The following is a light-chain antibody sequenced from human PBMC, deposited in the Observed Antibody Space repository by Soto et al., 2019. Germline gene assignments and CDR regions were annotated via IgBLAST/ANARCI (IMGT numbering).Light chain of an antibody. CDR2: DAS. J-gene: IGKJ5*01. Sequence: IVMAQSPGTLSVPAAESPTLSCMASQSVSSNLGWYQQKPGQTPRLLIYDASNRATGIPARFSGSGSETDFTLTISSLEPEDFAVYYCQHRMNWPLTFGQGTRLEIK. CDR1: QSVSSN. V-gene: IGKV3-11*01. CDR3: QHRMNWPLT.